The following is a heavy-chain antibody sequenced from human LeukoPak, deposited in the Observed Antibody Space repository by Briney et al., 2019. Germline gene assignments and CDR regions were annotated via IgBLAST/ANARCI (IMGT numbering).Heavy chain of an antibody. V-gene: IGHV3-21*01. CDR1: GFTFSNYA. J-gene: IGHJ4*02. Sequence: GGSLRLSCAASGFTFSNYAISWVRQAPGKGLEWVSSISSSSSYIYYADSVKGRFTISRDNAKNSLYLQMNSLRAEDTAVYYCASGSSSWAYYFDYWGQGTLVTVSS. D-gene: IGHD6-13*01. CDR2: ISSSSSYI. CDR3: ASGSSSWAYYFDY.